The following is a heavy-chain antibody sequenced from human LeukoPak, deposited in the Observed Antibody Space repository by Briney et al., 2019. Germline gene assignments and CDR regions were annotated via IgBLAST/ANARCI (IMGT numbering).Heavy chain of an antibody. CDR3: ARTSTGDILTGYYLPNFDY. V-gene: IGHV4-34*01. Sequence: SETLSLTCAVYGGSFSGYYWSWIRQPPGKGLEWIGEINHSGSTNYNPSLKSRVTISVDTSKNQFSLKLSSVTAADTAAYYCARTSTGDILTGYYLPNFDYWGQGTLVTVSS. J-gene: IGHJ4*02. CDR2: INHSGST. CDR1: GGSFSGYY. D-gene: IGHD3-9*01.